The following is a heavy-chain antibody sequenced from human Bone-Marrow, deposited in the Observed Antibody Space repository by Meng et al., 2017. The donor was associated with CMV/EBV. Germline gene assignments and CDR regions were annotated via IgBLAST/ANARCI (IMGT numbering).Heavy chain of an antibody. CDR3: ARILHCLRPRYYFDY. V-gene: IGHV2-26*01. J-gene: IGHJ4*02. Sequence: SGPTLVKPTEPLTLICTVSGFSLSHARMGVTWIRQPPGKALEWLAHIFSNDEKSYSTSLKSRLTISKDTSKRQVVLTMTNMDPVYTPTYYCARILHCLRPRYYFDYWGQGTLVTVSS. CDR1: GFSLSHARMG. CDR2: IFSNDEK. D-gene: IGHD2-15*01.